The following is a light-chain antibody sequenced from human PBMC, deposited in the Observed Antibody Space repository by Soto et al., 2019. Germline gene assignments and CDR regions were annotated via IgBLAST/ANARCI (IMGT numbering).Light chain of an antibody. CDR3: GTWDSSLSAVV. Sequence: HSVLTQPPSVSAAPGQKVTISCSGSSSIIGNNYVSWYQQLPGTAPKLLIYDNNKRPSGIPDRFSGSKSGTSATLGITGLQTGDDADYYCGTWDSSLSAVVFGGGTKLTVL. CDR1: SSIIGNNY. V-gene: IGLV1-51*01. J-gene: IGLJ2*01. CDR2: DNN.